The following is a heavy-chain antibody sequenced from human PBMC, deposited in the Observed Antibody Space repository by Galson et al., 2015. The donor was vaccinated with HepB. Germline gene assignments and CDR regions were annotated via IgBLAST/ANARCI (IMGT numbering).Heavy chain of an antibody. V-gene: IGHV5-51*03. Sequence: QSGAEVKKPGESLKISCKGSGYSFTSYWIGWVRQMPGKGLEWMGIIYPGDSDTRYSPSFQGQVTIPADKSISTAYLQWSSLKASDTAMYYCARPVAGYGESGYFDSWGQGTLVTVSS. J-gene: IGHJ4*02. CDR2: IYPGDSDT. D-gene: IGHD6-19*01. CDR1: GYSFTSYW. CDR3: ARPVAGYGESGYFDS.